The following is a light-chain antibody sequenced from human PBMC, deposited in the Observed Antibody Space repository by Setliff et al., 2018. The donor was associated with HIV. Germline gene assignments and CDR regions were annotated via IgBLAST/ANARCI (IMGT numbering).Light chain of an antibody. CDR2: EVI. V-gene: IGLV2-23*02. CDR3: CSYAGSSTYV. J-gene: IGLJ1*01. Sequence: QSALTQPASVSGSPEQSITISCTGTSRDVGSYNLVSWYQQHPGKAPKLMIYEVIKRPSGVSNRFSGSKSGNTASLTISGLQAEDEADYYCCSYAGSSTYVFGTGTKVTVL. CDR1: SRDVGSYNL.